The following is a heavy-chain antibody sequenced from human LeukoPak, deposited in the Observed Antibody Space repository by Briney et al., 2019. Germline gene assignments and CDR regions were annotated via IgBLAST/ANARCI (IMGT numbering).Heavy chain of an antibody. J-gene: IGHJ5*02. CDR2: VSGSGGST. Sequence: GWSLRLSCAASGFTFSSFAMSWVRQAPGKGLEWVSSVSGSGGSTYYADSVKGRFTISRDTSKNTLYLQMNSLRVEDTAVYYCAKGHGDLPNWFDPWGQGTLVTVSS. CDR3: AKGHGDLPNWFDP. D-gene: IGHD4-17*01. CDR1: GFTFSSFA. V-gene: IGHV3-23*01.